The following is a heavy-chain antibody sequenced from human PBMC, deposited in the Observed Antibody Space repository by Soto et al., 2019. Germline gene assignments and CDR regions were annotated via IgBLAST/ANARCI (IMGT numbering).Heavy chain of an antibody. CDR2: IYPGDSDT. Sequence: PGESLKISCKASGYIFTLYWIGWVGQMPGKGLEWMGIIYPGDSDTRYSPSFQGQVTISADKSISTASLQWSSLKASDTAVYYCARQSPTPGYYYFSYGMDVWGQGTTVTVSS. CDR3: ARQSPTPGYYYFSYGMDV. J-gene: IGHJ6*02. D-gene: IGHD4-17*01. CDR1: GYIFTLYW. V-gene: IGHV5-51*01.